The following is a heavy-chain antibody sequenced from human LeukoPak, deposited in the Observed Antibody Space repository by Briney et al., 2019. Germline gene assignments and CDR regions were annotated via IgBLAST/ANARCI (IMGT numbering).Heavy chain of an antibody. CDR1: GFTFSSYG. Sequence: GGSLRLSCAASGFTFSSYGMHWVRQAPGKGLEWVAVIWYGGSNKYYADSVKGRFTISRDNSKNTLYLQMNSLRAEDTAVYYCAKDAGLGYCSGGSCQGAFDIWGQGTMVTVSS. D-gene: IGHD2-15*01. V-gene: IGHV3-30*02. CDR2: IWYGGSNK. J-gene: IGHJ3*02. CDR3: AKDAGLGYCSGGSCQGAFDI.